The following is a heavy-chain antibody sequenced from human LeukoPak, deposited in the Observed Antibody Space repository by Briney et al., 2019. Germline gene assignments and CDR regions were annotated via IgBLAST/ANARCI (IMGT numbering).Heavy chain of an antibody. J-gene: IGHJ6*02. Sequence: SETLSLTCAVYGGSFSGYYWSWIRQPPGKGLEWIGEINHSGSTNYNPSLKSRVTISVDTSKNQFSLKLSSVTAADTAVYYCARGSVVPAAMASGYYYYGMDVWGRGTTVTVSS. V-gene: IGHV4-34*01. CDR3: ARGSVVPAAMASGYYYYGMDV. CDR1: GGSFSGYY. D-gene: IGHD2-2*01. CDR2: INHSGST.